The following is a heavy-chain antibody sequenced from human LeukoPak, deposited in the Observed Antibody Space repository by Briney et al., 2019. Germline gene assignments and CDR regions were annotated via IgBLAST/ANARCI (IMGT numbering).Heavy chain of an antibody. CDR1: GGSISSYY. D-gene: IGHD3-10*01. CDR3: ARNPFGELVFGDWFDP. J-gene: IGHJ5*02. Sequence: SETLSLTCTVSGGSISSYYWSWIRQPPGKGLEWIGYIYYSGSTNYNPSLKSRVTISVDTSKNQFSLKLSSVTAADTAVYYCARNPFGELVFGDWFDPWGQGTLVTVSS. CDR2: IYYSGST. V-gene: IGHV4-59*08.